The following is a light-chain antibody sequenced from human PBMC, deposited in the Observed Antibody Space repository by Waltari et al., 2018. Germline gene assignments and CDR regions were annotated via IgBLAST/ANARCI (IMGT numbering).Light chain of an antibody. J-gene: IGKJ4*01. CDR2: DAS. CDR3: QQRSSNWFT. V-gene: IGKV3-11*01. CDR1: ESVISY. Sequence: EIVLTQSPATLSLSPGESTTLSCRASESVISYLAWYQQKPGQAPRLLIHDASNRATGIPARFSGSGSGTDFTLTISSLEPEDFAVYYCQQRSSNWFTFGGGTKVEIK.